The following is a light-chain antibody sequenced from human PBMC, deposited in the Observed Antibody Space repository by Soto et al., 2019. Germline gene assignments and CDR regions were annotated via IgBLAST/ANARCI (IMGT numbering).Light chain of an antibody. V-gene: IGKV1-5*01. J-gene: IGKJ1*01. CDR1: QSISSW. CDR2: DAS. Sequence: DVHMTQSSSTLSASVGDRVTITCRASQSISSWLAWYQQKPGKSPKLLIYDASSLESGVPSRFTGSGSGTEFTLTISSLQPDDFSTYYCQHRRTFGQGTKVDIK. CDR3: QHRRT.